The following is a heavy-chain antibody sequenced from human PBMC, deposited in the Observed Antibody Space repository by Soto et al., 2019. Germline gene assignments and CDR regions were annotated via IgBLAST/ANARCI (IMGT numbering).Heavy chain of an antibody. J-gene: IGHJ6*03. Sequence: PSETLSLTCAVSSGSISSSNWWSWVRQPPGKGLGWIGEIYHSGSTNYNPSLKSRVTISVDKSKNQFSLKLSSVTAADTAVYYCARRVSVTYYYYYMDVWGKGTTVTVSS. CDR1: SGSISSSNW. CDR3: ARRVSVTYYYYYMDV. V-gene: IGHV4-4*02. CDR2: IYHSGST. D-gene: IGHD2-21*01.